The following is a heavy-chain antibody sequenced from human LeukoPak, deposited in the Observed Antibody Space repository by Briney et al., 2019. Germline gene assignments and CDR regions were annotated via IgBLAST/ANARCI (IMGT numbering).Heavy chain of an antibody. V-gene: IGHV3-11*04. D-gene: IGHD3-22*01. CDR2: ISSSGSTI. CDR3: ARGDYDSSGLLPDY. J-gene: IGHJ4*02. Sequence: GGSLRLSCAASGFTFSDYNMRWIRQAPGKGLEWVSYISSSGSTIYYADSVKGRFTISRDNAKNSLYLQMNSLRAEDTAVYYCARGDYDSSGLLPDYWGQGTLVTVSS. CDR1: GFTFSDYN.